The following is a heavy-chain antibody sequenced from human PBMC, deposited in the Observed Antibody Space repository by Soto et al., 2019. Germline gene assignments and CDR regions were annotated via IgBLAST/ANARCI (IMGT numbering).Heavy chain of an antibody. D-gene: IGHD6-13*01. CDR2: ISGSGDST. CDR1: GFAFSSDA. J-gene: IGHJ4*02. Sequence: GGSLRLSCAAAGFAFSSDAMNWVRQAPGKGLEWVSVISGSGDSTYYADSVKGRFTISRDNSKNTLYLQMNSLRTEDTAVYYCARRGPGTYFDSWGQGTLVTVSS. CDR3: ARRGPGTYFDS. V-gene: IGHV3-23*01.